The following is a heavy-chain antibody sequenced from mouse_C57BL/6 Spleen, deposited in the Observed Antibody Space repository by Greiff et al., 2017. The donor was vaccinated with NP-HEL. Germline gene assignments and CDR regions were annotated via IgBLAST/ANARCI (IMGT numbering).Heavy chain of an antibody. CDR3: ARSVGYGNYPGFAY. J-gene: IGHJ3*01. Sequence: VNVVESGAELVKPGASVKISCKASGYAFSSYWMNWVKQRPGKGLEWIGQIYPGDGDTNYNGKFKGKATLTADKSSSTAYMQLSSLTSEDSAVYFCARSVGYGNYPGFAYWGQGTLVTVSA. CDR1: GYAFSSYW. D-gene: IGHD2-1*01. CDR2: IYPGDGDT. V-gene: IGHV1-80*01.